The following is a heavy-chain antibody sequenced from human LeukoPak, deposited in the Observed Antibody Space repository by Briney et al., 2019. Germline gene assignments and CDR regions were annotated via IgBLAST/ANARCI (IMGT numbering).Heavy chain of an antibody. CDR1: GHTFTGYY. D-gene: IGHD3-22*01. CDR3: ARRKGSSGYYYGLGY. V-gene: IGHV1-2*02. CDR2: INPNSGGT. J-gene: IGHJ4*02. Sequence: GASVKVSCKASGHTFTGYYMHWVRQAPGQGLEWMGWINPNSGGTDYAQKFQGRVTMTRDTSISTAYMELSRLRSDDTAVYYCARRKGSSGYYYGLGYWGQGALVTVSS.